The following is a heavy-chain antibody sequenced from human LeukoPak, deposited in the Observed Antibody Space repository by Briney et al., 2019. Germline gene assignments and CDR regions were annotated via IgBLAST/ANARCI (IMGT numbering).Heavy chain of an antibody. CDR1: GGSISSSNW. Sequence: SETLSLTCAVSGGSISSSNWWSWVRQPPGKGLEWIGEIYHSGSTNYNPSLKSRVTISVDTSKNQFSLKLSSVTAADTAVYYCVYSSSWYYFQHWGQGTLVTVSS. V-gene: IGHV4-4*02. CDR3: VYSSSWYYFQH. D-gene: IGHD6-13*01. J-gene: IGHJ1*01. CDR2: IYHSGST.